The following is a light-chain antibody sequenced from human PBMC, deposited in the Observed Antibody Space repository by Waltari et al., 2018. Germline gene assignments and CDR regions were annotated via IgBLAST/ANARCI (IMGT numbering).Light chain of an antibody. CDR2: RVF. CDR1: QSLVHSDGNTH. J-gene: IGKJ2*01. Sequence: VVMTQSPLSLPVTLGQAASISCKSSQSLVHSDGNTHLNWFQQRPGQSPRHLIYRVFNRDSGVPDRFSGSGSGTDFTLKISRVEAEDVGVYYCMQGTHWPYTFGQGTKLDIK. V-gene: IGKV2-30*02. CDR3: MQGTHWPYT.